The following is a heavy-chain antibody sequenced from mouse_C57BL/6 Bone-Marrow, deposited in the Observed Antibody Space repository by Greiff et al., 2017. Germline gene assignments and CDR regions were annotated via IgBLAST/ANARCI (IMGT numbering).Heavy chain of an antibody. CDR3: AIYGPNWYFDV. CDR2: IHPNSGST. D-gene: IGHD1-1*02. J-gene: IGHJ1*03. CDR1: GYTFTSYW. Sequence: QVQLQQPGAELVKPGASVKLSCKASGYTFTSYWMHWVKQRPGQGLEWIGMIHPNSGSTNYNEKFKSKATLTVDKSSSTAYMQLSSLTSEDSAVYHCAIYGPNWYFDVWGTGTTVTVSA. V-gene: IGHV1-64*01.